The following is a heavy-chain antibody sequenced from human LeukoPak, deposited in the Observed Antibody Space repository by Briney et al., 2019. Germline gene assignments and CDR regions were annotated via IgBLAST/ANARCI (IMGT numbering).Heavy chain of an antibody. Sequence: ASVKVSCKASGYTFTSYGISWVRQAPGQGLEWMGWISAYNGNTNYAQKLQGRVTMTTDTSTSTAYMELRSLRSDDTAVYYCARDQSSSWINIYAFDIWGQGTMVTVSS. CDR2: ISAYNGNT. J-gene: IGHJ3*02. CDR3: ARDQSSSWINIYAFDI. D-gene: IGHD6-13*01. V-gene: IGHV1-18*01. CDR1: GYTFTSYG.